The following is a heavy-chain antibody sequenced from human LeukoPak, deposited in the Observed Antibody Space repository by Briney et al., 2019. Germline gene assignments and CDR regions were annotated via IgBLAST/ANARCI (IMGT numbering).Heavy chain of an antibody. CDR3: TRDLNVDDYVWGSYSHYYLDV. J-gene: IGHJ6*03. CDR1: GFTFSDYA. CDR2: IRSKAYGGTT. Sequence: GGSLRLSCTASGFTFSDYAMSWFRQAPGKGLEWVGFIRSKAYGGTTEYAASVKGRFTISRDDSKSIAYLQMNSLKTEDTAVYYCTRDLNVDDYVWGSYSHYYLDVWGKGTTVTISS. V-gene: IGHV3-49*03. D-gene: IGHD3-16*01.